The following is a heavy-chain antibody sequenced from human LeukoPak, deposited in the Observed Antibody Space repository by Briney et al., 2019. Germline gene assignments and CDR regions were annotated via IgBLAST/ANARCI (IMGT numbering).Heavy chain of an antibody. CDR2: IYYSGNST. CDR1: GGSMSGFF. J-gene: IGHJ4*02. V-gene: IGHV4-59*01. D-gene: IGHD6-13*01. Sequence: PSETLSLTCTVSGGSMSGFFWTWIRQPPGRELEWIGSIYYSGNSTKYNPSLKSRVTISVDTSTSQFSLNLNSATAADTAVYYCARDPGIAAAGPNFDYWGQGTLVTVSS. CDR3: ARDPGIAAAGPNFDY.